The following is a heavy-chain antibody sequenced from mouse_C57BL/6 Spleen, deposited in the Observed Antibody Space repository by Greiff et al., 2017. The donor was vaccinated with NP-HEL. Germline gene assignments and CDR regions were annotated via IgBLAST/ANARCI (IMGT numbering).Heavy chain of an antibody. CDR2: IDPNSGGT. V-gene: IGHV1-72*01. J-gene: IGHJ4*01. CDR3: ARGGGYATTDAMDY. D-gene: IGHD2-12*01. Sequence: QVHVKQPGAELVKPGASVKLSCKASGYTFTSYWMHWVKQRPGRGLEWIGRIDPNSGGTKYNEKFKSKATLTVDKPSSTAYMQLSSLTSEDSAVYYCARGGGYATTDAMDYWGQGTSVTVSS. CDR1: GYTFTSYW.